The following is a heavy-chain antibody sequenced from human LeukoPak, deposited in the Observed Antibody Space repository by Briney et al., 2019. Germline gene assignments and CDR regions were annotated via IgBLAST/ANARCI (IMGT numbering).Heavy chain of an antibody. V-gene: IGHV1-2*02. CDR1: GYKFVDDY. CDR2: INPDTGFT. CDR3: VPTPEAYTSNWNV. J-gene: IGHJ4*02. Sequence: GASVKVSCKASGYKFVDDYMHWVRRAPGQGLEFMGWINPDTGFTNYAQKFQGRVTLTRDTSISTAYMELRSLRSDDTAVYYCVPTPEAYTSNWNVWGRGTLVTVSS. D-gene: IGHD1-20*01.